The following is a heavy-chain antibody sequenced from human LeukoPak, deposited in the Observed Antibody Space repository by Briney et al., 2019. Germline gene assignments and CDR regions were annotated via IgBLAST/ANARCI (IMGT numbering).Heavy chain of an antibody. Sequence: GGSLRLSCAASGFTFSSYAMSWVRQAPGKGVEWVSSIRGSGGSTYYAHSVKGRFTISRDNSKNTLYLEMNSLRSEDTAVYYCAKEGRSGWTPYYYYYMDVWGKGTTVTISS. CDR1: GFTFSSYA. D-gene: IGHD6-19*01. CDR3: AKEGRSGWTPYYYYYMDV. V-gene: IGHV3-23*01. CDR2: IRGSGGST. J-gene: IGHJ6*03.